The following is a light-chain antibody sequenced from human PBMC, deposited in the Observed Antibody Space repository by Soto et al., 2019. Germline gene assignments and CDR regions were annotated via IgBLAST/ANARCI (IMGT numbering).Light chain of an antibody. CDR1: SSNIGSNT. CDR3: AVWDDSLNGWV. Sequence: QSVLTQGPSASGTPGQRVTISCSGSSSNIGSNTVNWYQQLPGTAPKLLIYNNAQRPSGVPDRFSGSKSGTSASLAIGGLQSEDEADYYCAVWDDSLNGWVFGGGTKLTVL. V-gene: IGLV1-44*01. J-gene: IGLJ3*02. CDR2: NNA.